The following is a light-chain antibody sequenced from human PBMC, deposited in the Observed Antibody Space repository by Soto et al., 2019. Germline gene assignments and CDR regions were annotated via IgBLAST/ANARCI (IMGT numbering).Light chain of an antibody. CDR1: QHITND. CDR2: LAS. J-gene: IGKJ2*01. V-gene: IGKV1-17*01. CDR3: LHHNGYPPV. Sequence: DIQMTQSPSSLTASVGDTVTITCRASQHITNDCAWYQQKAGRAPKCLILLASRLQTGVPSRFSGSGSETEFTLTISSLQLEDFATYYCLHHNGYPPVFGQGTKVEIK.